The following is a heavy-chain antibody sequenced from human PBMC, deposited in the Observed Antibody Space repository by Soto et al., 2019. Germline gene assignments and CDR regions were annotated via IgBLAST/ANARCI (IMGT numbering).Heavy chain of an antibody. V-gene: IGHV4-4*02. J-gene: IGHJ5*02. CDR3: ARDVGYCSGGSCFTPNWFDP. CDR1: GGSISSSNW. CDR2: IYHSGST. Sequence: ASETLSLTCAVSGGSISSSNWWSWVRQPPGKGLEWIGEIYHSGSTNYNPSLKSRVTISVDKSKNQFSLKLSSVTAADTAVYYCARDVGYCSGGSCFTPNWFDPWGQGTLVTVSS. D-gene: IGHD2-15*01.